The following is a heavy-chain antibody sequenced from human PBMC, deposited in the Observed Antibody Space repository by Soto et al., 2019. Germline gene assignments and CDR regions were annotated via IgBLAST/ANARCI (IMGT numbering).Heavy chain of an antibody. D-gene: IGHD3-10*01. J-gene: IGHJ4*02. CDR2: ISGSGSFT. V-gene: IGHV3-23*01. CDR1: GFTFRTYA. Sequence: GGSLRLSCAASGFTFRTYAMNWVRQAPGKGLEWISAISGSGSFTHYADSVRGRFTISRDNSQNQLYLQMYNLRGDDTAMYYCAKIPTGSGSSKFDYWGQGIQVTVSS. CDR3: AKIPTGSGSSKFDY.